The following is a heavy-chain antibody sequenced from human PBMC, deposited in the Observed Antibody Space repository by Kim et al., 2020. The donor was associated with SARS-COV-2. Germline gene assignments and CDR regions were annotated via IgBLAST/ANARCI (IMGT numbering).Heavy chain of an antibody. CDR2: ISYDGSSK. D-gene: IGHD5-12*01. V-gene: IGHV3-30*04. CDR1: GFTFSSYA. Sequence: GGSLRLSCAASGFTFSSYAMHWVRQAPGKGLEWVAVISYDGSSKYYVDSVKGRFTISRDNSKNTLYLQMNSLRAEDTAVYYCARTYRSPWGGYGQFDYWGQGILVTVSS. J-gene: IGHJ4*02. CDR3: ARTYRSPWGGYGQFDY.